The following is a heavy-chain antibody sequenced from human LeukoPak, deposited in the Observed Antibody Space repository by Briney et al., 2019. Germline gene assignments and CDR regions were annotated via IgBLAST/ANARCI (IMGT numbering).Heavy chain of an antibody. Sequence: SETLSLTCTVSGGSITSYYWNWIRQPPGKGLEWIGYIYYSGSTNYNPSLKSRVTISVDTSKNQFSLKLSSVTAADTAVYYCARARCPSCTLDYWGQGTLVTVSS. J-gene: IGHJ4*02. CDR1: GGSITSYY. V-gene: IGHV4-59*01. CDR2: IYYSGST. CDR3: ARARCPSCTLDY. D-gene: IGHD2-2*01.